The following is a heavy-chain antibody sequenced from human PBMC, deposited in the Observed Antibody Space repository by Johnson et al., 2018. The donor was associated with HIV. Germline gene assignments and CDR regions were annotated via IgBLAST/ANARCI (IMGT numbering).Heavy chain of an antibody. CDR3: AKETGNSSSWYINSPDDAFDI. D-gene: IGHD6-13*01. J-gene: IGHJ3*02. CDR2: IWYDGSNK. CDR1: GFTVSSNY. Sequence: QVQLVESGGGLVKPGGSLRLSCAASGFTVSSNYMSWVRQAPGKGLEWVAVIWYDGSNKYYADSVKGRFNISRDNSKYTLYMQMKSLRAEDKAVYYCAKETGNSSSWYINSPDDAFDIWGQGTMVTVSS. V-gene: IGHV3-33*03.